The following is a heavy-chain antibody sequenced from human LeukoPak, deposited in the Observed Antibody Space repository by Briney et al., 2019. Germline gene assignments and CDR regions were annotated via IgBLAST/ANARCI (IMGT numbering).Heavy chain of an antibody. CDR2: IYTSGGT. V-gene: IGHV4-4*07. CDR1: GASISGYS. J-gene: IGHJ4*02. Sequence: PSETLSLSCTVSGASISGYSWNWIRQPAGKGLEWMGRIYTSGGTKYNTSLKSRVTMSVDTSKNQFSLKLSSVTTADTAVYYCARATSGHYYYFDYWGQGTLVTVSS. CDR3: ARATSGHYYYFDY. D-gene: IGHD3-22*01.